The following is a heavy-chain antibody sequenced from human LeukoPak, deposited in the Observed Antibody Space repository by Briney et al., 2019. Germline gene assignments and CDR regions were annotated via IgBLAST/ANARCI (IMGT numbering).Heavy chain of an antibody. J-gene: IGHJ4*02. Sequence: GGSLRLSCAASGFTFSTYWMHWVRQTPGKGLVWVSRSDGNSTTYADSVKGRFTISRDNAKNTLYLQMNSLRAEDTAVNYCAKDSWSGWYGDWGQGTLVTVSS. D-gene: IGHD6-19*01. CDR3: AKDSWSGWYGD. CDR2: SDGNST. CDR1: GFTFSTYW. V-gene: IGHV3-74*01.